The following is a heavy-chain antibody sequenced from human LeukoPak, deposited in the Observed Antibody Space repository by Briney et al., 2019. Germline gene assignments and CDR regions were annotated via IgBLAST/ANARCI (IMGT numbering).Heavy chain of an antibody. CDR2: IWYDGSNK. Sequence: AGGPLRLSCAASGFTFSTYGMHWVRQAPGKGLEWVAVIWYDGSNKYYADSVRGRFTISSDNFKNTLYLQMNSLRAEDTAVYYCARDLEIGSSSYYFDYWGQGTLVTVSS. J-gene: IGHJ4*02. V-gene: IGHV3-33*01. CDR1: GFTFSTYG. CDR3: ARDLEIGSSSYYFDY. D-gene: IGHD3-3*01.